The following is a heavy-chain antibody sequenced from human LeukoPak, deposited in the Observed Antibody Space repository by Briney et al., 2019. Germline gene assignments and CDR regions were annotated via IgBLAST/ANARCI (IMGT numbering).Heavy chain of an antibody. D-gene: IGHD6-13*01. V-gene: IGHV3-7*03. CDR1: GFTFSTSW. CDR3: ARDSGWFRFDY. Sequence: PGGSLRLFCAASGFTFSTSWMTWVRQAPGKGLEWVANIKQEGSDKYYVDSVKGRFTISRDNAKNSLYLQMNSLRAEDTAVYYCARDSGWFRFDYWGQGTLVTVSS. CDR2: IKQEGSDK. J-gene: IGHJ4*02.